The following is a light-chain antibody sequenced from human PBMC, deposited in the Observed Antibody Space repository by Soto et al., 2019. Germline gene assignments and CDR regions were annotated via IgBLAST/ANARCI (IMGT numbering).Light chain of an antibody. CDR2: AAS. Sequence: EIVLTQSPATLSLSPGERATLSCRASQSVSSSLAWYQQKPGQAPRLLIYAASNRATGIPARFSGSGSGTDFTLTISSLEPEDSEIYYCQQRYNWPLTFGGGTKVDIK. J-gene: IGKJ4*01. CDR3: QQRYNWPLT. CDR1: QSVSSS. V-gene: IGKV3-11*01.